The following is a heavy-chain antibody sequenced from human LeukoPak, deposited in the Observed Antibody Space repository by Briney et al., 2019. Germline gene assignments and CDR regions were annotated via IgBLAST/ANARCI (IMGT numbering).Heavy chain of an antibody. CDR3: ARDGAAAGQVY. CDR1: GFTFSRYS. CDR2: ISSSSSYI. V-gene: IGHV3-21*01. J-gene: IGHJ4*02. Sequence: GGSLRLSCAASGFTFSRYSMNWVRQAPGKGLEWVSSISSSSSYIYYADSVKGRFTISRDNAKNSLYLQMNSLRAEDTAVYYCARDGAAAGQVYWGQGTLVTVSS. D-gene: IGHD6-13*01.